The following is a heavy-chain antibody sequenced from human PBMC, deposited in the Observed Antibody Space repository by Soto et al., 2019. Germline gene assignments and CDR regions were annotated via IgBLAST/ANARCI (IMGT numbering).Heavy chain of an antibody. V-gene: IGHV4-30-2*01. CDR2: IYHSGST. Sequence: SETLSLTCAVSGGSISGGGYSWSWIRQPPGKGLEWIGYIYHSGSTYYNPSLKSRVTISVDRSKNQFSLKLSSVTAADTAVYYXARGSGYCSGGSCSNWFDPWGQGTLVTVSS. CDR1: GGSISGGGYS. CDR3: ARGSGYCSGGSCSNWFDP. J-gene: IGHJ5*02. D-gene: IGHD2-15*01.